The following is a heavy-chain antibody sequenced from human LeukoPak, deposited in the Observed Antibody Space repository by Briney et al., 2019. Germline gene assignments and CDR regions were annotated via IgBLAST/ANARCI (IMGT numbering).Heavy chain of an antibody. Sequence: TGGSLRLSCAASGFPLDDYAMHWVRQAPGKGLEWVSGISWNSGSIVYVDSVKGRFTISRDSAKSSLYLQTNSLRAEDMAVYYCAKGRSYSYTAHPFDGWGKGALVTVST. V-gene: IGHV3-9*03. J-gene: IGHJ4*02. D-gene: IGHD1-26*01. CDR1: GFPLDDYA. CDR3: AKGRSYSYTAHPFDG. CDR2: ISWNSGSI.